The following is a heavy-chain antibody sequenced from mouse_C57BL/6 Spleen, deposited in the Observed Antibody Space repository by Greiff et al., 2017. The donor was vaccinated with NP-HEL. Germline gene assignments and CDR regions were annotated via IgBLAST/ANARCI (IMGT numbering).Heavy chain of an antibody. CDR2: IYPGDGDT. J-gene: IGHJ1*03. CDR1: GYAFSSSW. V-gene: IGHV1-82*01. CDR3: ARVGSSYGYFEV. Sequence: QVQLQQSGPELVKPGASVKISCKASGYAFSSSWMNWVKQRPGKGLEWIGRIYPGDGDTNYNGKFKGKATLTADKSSSTAYMQLSSLTSEDSAVYFCARVGSSYGYFEVWGTGTTVTVSS. D-gene: IGHD1-1*01.